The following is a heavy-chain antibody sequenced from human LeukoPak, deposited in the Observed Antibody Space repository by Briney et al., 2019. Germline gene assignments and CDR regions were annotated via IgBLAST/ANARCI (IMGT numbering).Heavy chain of an antibody. Sequence: ASVKVSCKASGYTFNDYVITWVRQAPGQGLEWMGWIRPYNGNTNYAQKLQGRVTMTTDTSTRTAYLELRSLRSDDTALYYCARARVANIHTGTTFYFDYWGQGTLVTVSS. V-gene: IGHV1-18*01. CDR1: GYTFNDYV. J-gene: IGHJ4*02. CDR3: ARARVANIHTGTTFYFDY. CDR2: IRPYNGNT. D-gene: IGHD1-26*01.